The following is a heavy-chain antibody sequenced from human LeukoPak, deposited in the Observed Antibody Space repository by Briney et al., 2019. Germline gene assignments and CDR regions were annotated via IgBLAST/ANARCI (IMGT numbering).Heavy chain of an antibody. V-gene: IGHV3-74*01. CDR1: GFTFSDTW. D-gene: IGHD3-9*01. CDR3: AKGRRYNILTGYYVSEVDP. Sequence: GGSLRLSCAASGFTFSDTWMHWVRQVPGKGLVWVSRIRDDGSDARYAESVKGRFTISRDNSKNTLYLQMNSLRAEDTAVYYCAKGRRYNILTGYYVSEVDPWGQGTLVTVSS. CDR2: IRDDGSDA. J-gene: IGHJ5*02.